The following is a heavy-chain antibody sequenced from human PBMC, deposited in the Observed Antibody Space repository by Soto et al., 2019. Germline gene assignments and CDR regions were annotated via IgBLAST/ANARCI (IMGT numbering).Heavy chain of an antibody. CDR2: IWYDGSNK. CDR1: GFTFSSYG. Sequence: GGSLILSCAASGFTFSSYGMHWVRQAPGKGKEWVAVIWYDGSNKYYADSVKGRFTISRDNSKNTLYLQMNSLRAEDTAVYYCARESTSSGWAYYYYGMDVWGQGTTVTVSS. CDR3: ARESTSSGWAYYYYGMDV. D-gene: IGHD6-19*01. J-gene: IGHJ6*02. V-gene: IGHV3-33*01.